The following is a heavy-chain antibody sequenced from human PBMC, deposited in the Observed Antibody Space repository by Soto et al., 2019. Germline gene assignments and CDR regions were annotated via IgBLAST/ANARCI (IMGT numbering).Heavy chain of an antibody. V-gene: IGHV3-23*01. J-gene: IGHJ4*02. Sequence: GGSLRLSCAASGFTFSSYAMSWVRQAPGKGPEWVSAISGSGGSTYYADSVKGRFTISRDNSKNTLYLQMNSLRAEDTAVYYCAKVPLFGVVIHHHFDYWGQGTLVTVSS. CDR1: GFTFSSYA. CDR3: AKVPLFGVVIHHHFDY. D-gene: IGHD3-3*01. CDR2: ISGSGGST.